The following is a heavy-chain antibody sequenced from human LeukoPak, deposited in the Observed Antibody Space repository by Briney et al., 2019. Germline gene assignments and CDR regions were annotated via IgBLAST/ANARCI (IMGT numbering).Heavy chain of an antibody. Sequence: GGSLRLSCAASGFTFSSYAMHWVRQAPGKGLEWVAVIPYDGSNKYYADSVKGRFTISRDNSKNTLYPQMNSLRAEDTAVYYCARGGFWSHDYWGQGTLVTVSS. J-gene: IGHJ4*02. CDR3: ARGGFWSHDY. CDR2: IPYDGSNK. V-gene: IGHV3-30-3*01. CDR1: GFTFSSYA. D-gene: IGHD3-3*01.